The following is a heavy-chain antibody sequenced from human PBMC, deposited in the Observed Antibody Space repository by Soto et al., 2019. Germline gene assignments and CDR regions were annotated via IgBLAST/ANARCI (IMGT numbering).Heavy chain of an antibody. V-gene: IGHV4-34*01. D-gene: IGHD6-19*01. CDR2: IKESGFA. CDR3: ARGKSSGPLYYFDT. CDR1: NGSFSDYF. Sequence: PSETLSLTCGVYNGSFSDYFWNWIRQPPGKGLEWIGEIKESGFATYNPSLKRRVTMSVDTANNQFSLKVTSVTAADTAVYYCARGKSSGPLYYFDTWDQGTLVTVSS. J-gene: IGHJ4*02.